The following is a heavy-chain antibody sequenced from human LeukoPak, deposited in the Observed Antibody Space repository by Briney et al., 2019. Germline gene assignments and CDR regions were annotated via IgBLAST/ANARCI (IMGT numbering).Heavy chain of an antibody. CDR1: GGSISSSYW. V-gene: IGHV4-4*02. D-gene: IGHD3-16*01. Sequence: SSGTLSLTCAVSGGSISSSYWWSWARQPPGKGLEWIGEIYHSGSTNYNPSLKSRVTVSVDKSKNQFSLKLGSVTAADTAVYYCARVEYFDYIWGSYKYWGQGTLATVSS. CDR3: ARVEYFDYIWGSYKY. J-gene: IGHJ4*02. CDR2: IYHSGST.